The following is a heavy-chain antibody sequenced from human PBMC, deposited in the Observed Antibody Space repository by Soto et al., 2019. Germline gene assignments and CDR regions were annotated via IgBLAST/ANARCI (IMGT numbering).Heavy chain of an antibody. Sequence: EVQVLESGGGLVQPGGSLRLSCAASGFTFSLCAMSWVRQAPGKGLEWVSSMRSSGGDTYYADSVRGRFTISRDDSKNPLYLQMNSLRVEDTALYYCAKGHSNSYYCFDFWGQGTLVTVSS. V-gene: IGHV3-23*01. CDR2: MRSSGGDT. CDR3: AKGHSNSYYCFDF. J-gene: IGHJ4*02. D-gene: IGHD5-12*01. CDR1: GFTFSLCA.